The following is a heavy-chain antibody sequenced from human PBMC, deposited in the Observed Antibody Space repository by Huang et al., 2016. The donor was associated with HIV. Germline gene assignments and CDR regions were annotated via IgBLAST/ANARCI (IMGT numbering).Heavy chain of an antibody. V-gene: IGHV3-15*01. D-gene: IGHD1-1*01. CDR2: IKSKTDGGTS. CDR3: TTDQGNNWDNWFYP. J-gene: IGHJ5*02. Sequence: QLVESGGGLVKPGGSLRLSCEASGFTFSNAWMSWVRRAPGKGLEWIGRIKSKTDGGTSDYAAPVKGRFTISRDDSKNTLFLQMTSLKTEDAGVYYCTTDQGNNWDNWFYPWGQGTLVTVSS. CDR1: GFTFSNAW.